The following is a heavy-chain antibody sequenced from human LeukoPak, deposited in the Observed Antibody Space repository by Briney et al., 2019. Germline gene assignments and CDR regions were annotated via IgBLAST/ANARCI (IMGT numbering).Heavy chain of an antibody. CDR2: ISSSGSTI. CDR3: AGTNIVATPKNDY. J-gene: IGHJ4*02. CDR1: GFTFSDYY. D-gene: IGHD5-12*01. V-gene: IGHV3-11*04. Sequence: PGGSLRLSCAASGFTFSDYYMSWIRQAPGKGREWVSYISSSGSTIYYADSVKGRFTISRDNAKNSLYLQVNSLRAEDTAVYYCAGTNIVATPKNDYWGQGTLVTVSS.